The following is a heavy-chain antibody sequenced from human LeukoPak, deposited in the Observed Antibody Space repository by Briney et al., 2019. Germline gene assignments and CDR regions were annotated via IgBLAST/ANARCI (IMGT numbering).Heavy chain of an antibody. J-gene: IGHJ2*01. CDR2: IYYSGST. CDR1: GRSISSYY. Sequence: SETLSLTCTVSGRSISSYYWSWIRQPPGKGLEWIGYIYYSGSTNYNPSLKSRVTISVDTSKNQFSLKLSSVTAADTAVYYCARSTAMVNWYFDLWGRGTLVTVSS. CDR3: ARSTAMVNWYFDL. V-gene: IGHV4-59*01. D-gene: IGHD5-18*01.